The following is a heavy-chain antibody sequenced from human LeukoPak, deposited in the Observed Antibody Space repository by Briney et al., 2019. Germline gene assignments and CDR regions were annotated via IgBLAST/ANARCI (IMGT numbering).Heavy chain of an antibody. CDR1: GYSISSCYY. J-gene: IGHJ3*02. CDR3: ARQIAAAGRAFDI. CDR2: SDHSGST. V-gene: IGHV4-38-2*01. Sequence: PSETLCLTCAVSGYSISSCYYCGWIREPAGEGVGGIGISDHSGSTYYNQSVKGRVTISVDTSKNQLSLKLSSVTAADTAVYYCARQIAAAGRAFDIWGQGTMVTVSS. D-gene: IGHD6-13*01.